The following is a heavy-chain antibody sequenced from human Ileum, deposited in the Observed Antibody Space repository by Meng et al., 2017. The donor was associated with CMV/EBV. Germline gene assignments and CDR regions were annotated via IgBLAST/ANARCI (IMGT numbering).Heavy chain of an antibody. CDR1: GFTFSSYW. J-gene: IGHJ6*02. CDR2: IKQDGSEK. CDR3: ARVSITMVRGVYYYYYGMNV. Sequence: GESLKISCAASGFTFSSYWMSWVRQAPGKGLEWVANIKQDGSEKYYVDSVKGRFTISRDNAKNSLYLQMNSLRAEDTAVYYCARVSITMVRGVYYYYYGMNVWGQGTMVTVSS. D-gene: IGHD3-10*01. V-gene: IGHV3-7*01.